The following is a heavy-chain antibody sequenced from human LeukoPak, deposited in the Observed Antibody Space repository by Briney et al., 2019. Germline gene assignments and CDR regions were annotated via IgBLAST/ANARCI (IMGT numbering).Heavy chain of an antibody. V-gene: IGHV4-39*07. J-gene: IGHJ4*02. CDR3: ARESDTALLEY. Sequence: PSETLSLTCTVSGGSISSSSYYWGWIRQPPGKGLEWIGSIYYSGSTYYNPSLKSRVTISVDTSKNQFSLKLSSVTAADTAVYYCARESDTALLEYWGQGTLVTVSS. CDR1: GGSISSSSYY. D-gene: IGHD5-18*01. CDR2: IYYSGST.